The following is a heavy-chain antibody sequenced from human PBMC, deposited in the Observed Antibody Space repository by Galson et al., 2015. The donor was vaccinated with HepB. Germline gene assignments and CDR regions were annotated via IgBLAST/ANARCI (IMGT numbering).Heavy chain of an antibody. CDR1: GFTFSDYY. CDR3: ARGGGGRVKNDY. D-gene: IGHD2-15*01. V-gene: IGHV3-11*06. CDR2: ISSGSSYT. J-gene: IGHJ4*02. Sequence: SLRLSCAASGFTFSDYYMSWIRQAPGKGLEWVSYISSGSSYTNYADSVKGRFTISRDNAKNSLYLQMNSLRAEDTAVYYCARGGGGRVKNDYWGQGTLVTVSS.